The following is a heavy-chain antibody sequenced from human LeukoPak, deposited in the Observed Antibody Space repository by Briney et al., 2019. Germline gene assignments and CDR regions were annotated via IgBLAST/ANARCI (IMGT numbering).Heavy chain of an antibody. CDR3: ARDESWFDP. CDR2: ISGSGGSV. CDR1: GFTFSNFA. J-gene: IGHJ5*02. Sequence: PGGSLRLSCAASGFTFSNFAMSWVRQAPGKGLEWVSAISGSGGSVYYADSVKGRFTISRDNAKNSLYLQMNSLRAEDTAVYYCARDESWFDPWGQGTLVTVSS. V-gene: IGHV3-23*01.